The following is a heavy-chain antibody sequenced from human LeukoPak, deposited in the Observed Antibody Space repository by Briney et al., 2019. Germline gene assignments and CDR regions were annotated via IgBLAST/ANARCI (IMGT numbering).Heavy chain of an antibody. CDR2: IASDGSST. CDR1: GFTFSSYW. D-gene: IGHD4-23*01. Sequence: PGGSPRLSCAASGFTFSSYWMNWARQAPGKGLVWVSRIASDGSSTTYADSVKGRFSISRDNAKNTLYLQMNSLRVEDTAVYYCARGRPHGNDYWGQGTLVTVSS. J-gene: IGHJ4*02. CDR3: ARGRPHGNDY. V-gene: IGHV3-74*01.